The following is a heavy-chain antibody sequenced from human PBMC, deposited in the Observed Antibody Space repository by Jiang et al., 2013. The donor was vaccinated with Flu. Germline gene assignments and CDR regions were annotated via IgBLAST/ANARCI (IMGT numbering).Heavy chain of an antibody. CDR1: GSISSGGYY. D-gene: IGHD3-22*01. Sequence: GSISSGGYYWSWIRQHPGKGLEWIGYIYYSGSTYYNPSLKSRVTISVDTSKNQFSLKLSSVTAADTAVYYCARAHPYYYDSSGYYYRIANYYYYYMDVWGKGTTVTVSS. J-gene: IGHJ6*03. CDR2: IYYSGST. CDR3: ARAHPYYYDSSGYYYRIANYYYYYMDV. V-gene: IGHV4-31*02.